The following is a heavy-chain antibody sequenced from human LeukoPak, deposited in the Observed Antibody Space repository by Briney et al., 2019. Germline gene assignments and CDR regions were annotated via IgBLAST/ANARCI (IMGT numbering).Heavy chain of an antibody. D-gene: IGHD4-23*01. J-gene: IGHJ4*02. CDR1: GFTFSTYW. CDR2: ISSDGSIA. Sequence: GGSLRLSCAASGFTFSTYWMHWVRQAPGKGLVWVSRISSDGSIAINAGSVEGRFTVSRDNAKNTLYLQMNSLRVDDTAVYYCARADYGGNSDFHYWGQGTLVTVSS. V-gene: IGHV3-74*01. CDR3: ARADYGGNSDFHY.